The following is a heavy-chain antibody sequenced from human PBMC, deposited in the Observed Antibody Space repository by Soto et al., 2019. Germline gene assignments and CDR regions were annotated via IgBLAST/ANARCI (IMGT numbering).Heavy chain of an antibody. Sequence: SETLSLTCIVSGGSVSSSNWCSWVRQPPGKGLEWIGEIYHSGSTTYNPSLKSRATISVDKSESQFSLRLKSVTAADTAVYYCASVGFDYVNWGQGIPVTVSS. CDR3: ASVGFDYVN. CDR2: IYHSGST. D-gene: IGHD3-16*01. J-gene: IGHJ4*02. V-gene: IGHV4-4*02. CDR1: GGSVSSSNW.